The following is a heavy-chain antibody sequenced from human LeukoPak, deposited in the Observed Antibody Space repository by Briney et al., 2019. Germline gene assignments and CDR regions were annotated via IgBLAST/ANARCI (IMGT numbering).Heavy chain of an antibody. J-gene: IGHJ4*02. CDR1: GGSISGYY. CDR2: IYYSGST. CDR3: ARGALDTKTRFDY. V-gene: IGHV4-59*01. D-gene: IGHD5-18*01. Sequence: SETLSLTCTVSGGSISGYYWSWIRQPPGKGLEWIGYIYYSGSTKYNPSLKSRVTISVDASKNQFSLRLSSLTAADMAVYYCARGALDTKTRFDYWGQGTLVTVSS.